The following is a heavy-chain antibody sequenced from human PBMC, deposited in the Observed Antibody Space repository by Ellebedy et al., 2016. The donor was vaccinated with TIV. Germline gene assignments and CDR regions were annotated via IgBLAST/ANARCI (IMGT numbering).Heavy chain of an antibody. CDR1: GFTFGDYG. CDR3: TREGIQWLGGFYFDY. J-gene: IGHJ4*02. CDR2: IRSKAYGGTT. Sequence: GGSLRLSCTASGFTFGDYGMSWFRQAPGKGLEWVGFIRSKAYGGTTEYAASVKGRFTISRDDSKSIAYLQMNSLKTEDTAVYYCTREGIQWLGGFYFDYWGQGTLVTVSS. V-gene: IGHV3-49*03. D-gene: IGHD5-12*01.